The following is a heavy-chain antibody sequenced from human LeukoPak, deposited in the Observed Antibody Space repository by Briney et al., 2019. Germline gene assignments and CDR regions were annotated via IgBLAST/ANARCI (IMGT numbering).Heavy chain of an antibody. CDR2: IYTSGST. CDR3: ARAETYSGRVFDY. J-gene: IGHJ4*02. D-gene: IGHD1-26*01. V-gene: IGHV4-61*02. CDR1: GGSISSGSYY. Sequence: SETLSLTCTVSGGSISSGSYYWSWIRQPAGKGLEWIGRIYTSGSTNYNPSLKSRVTISVDTSKNQFSLQLNSVTPEDTAAYYCARAETYSGRVFDYWGQGALVTVSS.